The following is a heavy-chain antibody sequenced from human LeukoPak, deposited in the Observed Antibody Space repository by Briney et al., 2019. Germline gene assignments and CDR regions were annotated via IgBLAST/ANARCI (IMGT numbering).Heavy chain of an antibody. CDR3: VREMVRGVYAY. V-gene: IGHV1-46*01. Sequence: ASVKVSCKPSGYTFSSYYMHWVRQAPGQGLEWMGIINPSGGSTSYSQKFQGRVTMTRDMSTSTVYMDLSSLRSDDTAVYYCVREMVRGVYAYWGQGTLVTVSS. D-gene: IGHD3-10*01. J-gene: IGHJ4*02. CDR2: INPSGGST. CDR1: GYTFSSYY.